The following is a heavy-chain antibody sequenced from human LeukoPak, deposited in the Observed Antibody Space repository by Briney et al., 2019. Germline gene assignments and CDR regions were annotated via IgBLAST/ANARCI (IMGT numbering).Heavy chain of an antibody. J-gene: IGHJ3*02. D-gene: IGHD1-26*01. CDR1: GFTFSNYW. Sequence: GGSLRLSCVTSGFTFSNYWMSWVRQAPGKGLEWVANIKQDGSEKYYVDSVKGRFTISRENAMNSLYLQMNSLRAEDTAVYYCARDLRWELLSCAFDIWGQGTMVTVSS. CDR2: IKQDGSEK. CDR3: ARDLRWELLSCAFDI. V-gene: IGHV3-7*01.